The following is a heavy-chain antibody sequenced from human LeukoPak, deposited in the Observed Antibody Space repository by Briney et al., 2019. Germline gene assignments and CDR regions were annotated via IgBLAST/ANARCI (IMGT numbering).Heavy chain of an antibody. CDR1: GGSISSSNYY. CDR3: ARDRSSYFDY. D-gene: IGHD1-14*01. V-gene: IGHV4-39*01. J-gene: IGHJ4*02. CDR2: IYNSGST. Sequence: SETLSLTCTVSGGSISSSNYYWGWIRQPPGKGLEWIGSIYNSGSTYYNPSLKSRVTISVDTSKNQFALKLSSVTAADTAVYYCARDRSSYFDYWGQGTLVTVSS.